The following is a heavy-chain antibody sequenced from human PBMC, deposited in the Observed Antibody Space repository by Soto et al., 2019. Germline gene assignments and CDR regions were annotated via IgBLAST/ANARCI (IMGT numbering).Heavy chain of an antibody. CDR1: GYNFAGYW. D-gene: IGHD3-3*01. J-gene: IGHJ4*02. CDR2: IYPSDSDT. V-gene: IGHV5-51*01. Sequence: GESLKISCQGSGYNFAGYWVAWVRQMPGKGLELMGIIYPSDSDTRYRPSFQGQVTISADKSISSAYLQWSSLRASDTAMYYCARGGVSTRTFDYWGQGTPVTVSS. CDR3: ARGGVSTRTFDY.